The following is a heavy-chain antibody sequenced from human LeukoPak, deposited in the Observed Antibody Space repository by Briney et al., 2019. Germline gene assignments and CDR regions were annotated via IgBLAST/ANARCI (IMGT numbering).Heavy chain of an antibody. CDR2: VHYSGST. J-gene: IGHJ3*02. Sequence: SETLSLTCTVSGGSISSSSYYWGWIRQPPGKGLEWIGTVHYSGSTYYNPSLNSRVTISVDTSKNQFSLKLSSVTAADTAVYYCARGIPANDAFDIWGQGTMVTVSS. CDR1: GGSISSSSYY. CDR3: ARGIPANDAFDI. V-gene: IGHV4-39*07.